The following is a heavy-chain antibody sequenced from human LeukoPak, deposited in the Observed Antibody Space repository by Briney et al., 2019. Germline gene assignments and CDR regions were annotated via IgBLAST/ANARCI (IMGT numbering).Heavy chain of an antibody. CDR1: GFTFSSYA. D-gene: IGHD2-15*01. J-gene: IGHJ6*02. V-gene: IGHV3-23*01. CDR2: ISGSGGST. Sequence: PGGSLRLSCAASGFTFSSYAMSWVRQAPGKGLEWVSAISGSGGSTYYADSVKGRFTISRDNSKNTLYLQMNSLRAEDTAVYYCAKVRRYCSGGSCYSDYYYGMDVWGQGTTVTVSS. CDR3: AKVRRYCSGGSCYSDYYYGMDV.